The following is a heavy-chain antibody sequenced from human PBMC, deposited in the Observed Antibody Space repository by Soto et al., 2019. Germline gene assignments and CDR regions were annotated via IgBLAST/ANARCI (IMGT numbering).Heavy chain of an antibody. V-gene: IGHV4-30-2*01. CDR1: DGSIISGAYS. J-gene: IGHJ4*02. Sequence: SETLSLSCAVSDGSIISGAYSWSWIRQPPGKGLEWIGYIYHSGSTYYNPSLKSRVTISVDRSKNQFSLKLSSVTAADTAVYYCARDPGRWGQGTLVTVS. CDR2: IYHSGST. CDR3: ARDPGR.